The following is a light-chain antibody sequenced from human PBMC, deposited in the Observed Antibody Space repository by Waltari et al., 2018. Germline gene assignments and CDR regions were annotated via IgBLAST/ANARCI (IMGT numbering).Light chain of an antibody. CDR3: QQRNSWPLT. Sequence: EIVLTQSPVTLSLSPGEGATLSCKTSQSVCDFLAWYQQRPGQAPRLLIYDASLRAAGIPARFSGSGSGTDFTLTISSLESEDSAVYFCQQRNSWPLTFGPGTTV. CDR1: QSVCDF. J-gene: IGKJ3*01. V-gene: IGKV3-11*01. CDR2: DAS.